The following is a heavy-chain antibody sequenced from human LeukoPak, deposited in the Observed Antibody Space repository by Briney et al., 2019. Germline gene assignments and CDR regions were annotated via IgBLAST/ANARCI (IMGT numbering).Heavy chain of an antibody. J-gene: IGHJ4*02. CDR3: AGVDIVATSRADY. CDR2: ISSSSSTI. D-gene: IGHD5-12*01. CDR1: GFTFSDYY. Sequence: GGSLRLSCAASGFTFSDYYMSWIRQAPGKGLEWVSYISSSSSTIYYADSVKGRFTISRDNAKNSLYLQMNSLRAEDTAVYYCAGVDIVATSRADYWGQGTLVTVSS. V-gene: IGHV3-11*01.